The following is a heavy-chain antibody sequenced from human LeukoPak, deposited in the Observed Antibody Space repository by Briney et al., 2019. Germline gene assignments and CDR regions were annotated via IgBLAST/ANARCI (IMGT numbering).Heavy chain of an antibody. J-gene: IGHJ6*04. V-gene: IGHV3-23*01. CDR2: ISGSGGST. CDR3: AKDPPLLWFGEWVLDV. Sequence: GGSLRLSCAASGFTFSSYGMHWVRQAPGKGLEWVSAISGSGGSTYYADSVKGRFTISRDNSKNTLYLQMNSLRAEDTAVYYCAKDPPLLWFGEWVLDVWGKGTTVTVSS. D-gene: IGHD3-10*01. CDR1: GFTFSSYG.